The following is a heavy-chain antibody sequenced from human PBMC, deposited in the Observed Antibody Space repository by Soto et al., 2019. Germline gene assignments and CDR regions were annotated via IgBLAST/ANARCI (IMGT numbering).Heavy chain of an antibody. D-gene: IGHD2-2*01. CDR3: AGASIALVPGAPLDY. CDR1: GYTFTSYG. CDR2: ISAYNGNT. J-gene: IGHJ4*02. Sequence: QVQLVQSGGEVKKPGASVKVSCKASGYTFTSYGISWVRQAPGQGLEWMGWISAYNGNTNYAQKLQGRVTMTTDTSTSTAYTELGRLRSDATAVYYCAGASIALVPGAPLDYWGQGTLVTVSS. V-gene: IGHV1-18*01.